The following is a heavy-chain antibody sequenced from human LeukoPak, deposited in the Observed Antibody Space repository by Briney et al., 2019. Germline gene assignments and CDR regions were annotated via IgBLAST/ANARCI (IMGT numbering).Heavy chain of an antibody. D-gene: IGHD2-8*02. CDR2: IYSSATT. Sequence: SETLSLTCTVSGGSISTYYWSWLRQPAGKGLEWIGRIYSSATTNLNPSLKSRVTLSIDASKNQVSLRLSSVTAADTAVYYCARGRYCTATICGGGDAFDIWGQGTVVTVSS. CDR1: GGSISTYY. J-gene: IGHJ3*02. V-gene: IGHV4-4*07. CDR3: ARGRYCTATICGGGDAFDI.